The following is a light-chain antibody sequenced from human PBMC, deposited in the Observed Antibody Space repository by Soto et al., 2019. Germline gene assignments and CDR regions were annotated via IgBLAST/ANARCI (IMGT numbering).Light chain of an antibody. CDR3: MQSLNRPLT. J-gene: IGKJ4*01. V-gene: IGKV2D-29*01. Sequence: DIVMTQTPLSLSVTPGQPASISCKSSQTLLHSNGKTYLYWYLQKPGQPPQLLIHGVSNRFSGMSDRFSGSGSETDFTLKISRVEAEDVGVYYCMQSLNRPLTFGGGTKVEIK. CDR2: GVS. CDR1: QTLLHSNGKTY.